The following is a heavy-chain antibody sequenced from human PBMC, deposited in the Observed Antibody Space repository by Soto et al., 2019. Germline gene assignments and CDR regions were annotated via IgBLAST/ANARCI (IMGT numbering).Heavy chain of an antibody. J-gene: IGHJ4*02. CDR3: ARGPMVRGVHNFDY. V-gene: IGHV4-59*08. D-gene: IGHD3-10*01. CDR2: IYYSGST. Sequence: PSETLSLTCTVSGGSISSYYWSWIRQPPGKGLEWIGYIYYSGSTNYNPSLKSRVTIPVDTSKNQFSLKLSSVTAADTAVYYCARGPMVRGVHNFDYWGQGTLVTVSS. CDR1: GGSISSYY.